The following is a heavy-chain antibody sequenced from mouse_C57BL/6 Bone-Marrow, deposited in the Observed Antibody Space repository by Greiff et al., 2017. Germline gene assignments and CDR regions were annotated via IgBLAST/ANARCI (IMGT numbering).Heavy chain of an antibody. V-gene: IGHV1-59*01. J-gene: IGHJ2*01. CDR3: AKGGNYVGDH. Sequence: VQLQQPGAELVRPGTSVKLSCKASGYTFPSYWMHWVKQRPGQGLEWIGVIDPSDSYTNYNQKFKGKATLTVDTSSSTAYMQLSSLTSEDSAVYYCAKGGNYVGDHWGQGTTLTVSS. D-gene: IGHD2-1*01. CDR2: IDPSDSYT. CDR1: GYTFPSYW.